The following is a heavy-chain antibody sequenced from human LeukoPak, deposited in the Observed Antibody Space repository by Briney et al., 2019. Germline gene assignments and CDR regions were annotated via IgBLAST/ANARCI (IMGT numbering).Heavy chain of an antibody. Sequence: TSETLSLTCTVSGGSTSSYYWSWIRQPAGKGLEWIGRIYSSGSTNYNPSLKSRVTMSVDTSKNQFSLKLSSVTAADTAVYYCARGQYPPLYWYFDLCGRGTLVTVSS. J-gene: IGHJ2*01. V-gene: IGHV4-4*07. D-gene: IGHD2-2*01. CDR1: GGSTSSYY. CDR2: IYSSGST. CDR3: ARGQYPPLYWYFDL.